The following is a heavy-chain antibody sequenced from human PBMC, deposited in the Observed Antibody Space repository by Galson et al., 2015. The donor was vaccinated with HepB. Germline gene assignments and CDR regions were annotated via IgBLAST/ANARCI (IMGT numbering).Heavy chain of an antibody. CDR3: ARAIKLPGTPENCFDL. V-gene: IGHV3-30*04. CDR2: ISYHGREE. D-gene: IGHD6-13*01. J-gene: IGHJ3*01. Sequence: SLRLSCAASEFSFSTYAMHWVRQAPGRGLDWMAVISYHGREEYIADSVKGRFTISRDNSKDTLYLHMNSLRPEDTAVYYCARAIKLPGTPENCFDLWGHGTMVTVSS. CDR1: EFSFSTYA.